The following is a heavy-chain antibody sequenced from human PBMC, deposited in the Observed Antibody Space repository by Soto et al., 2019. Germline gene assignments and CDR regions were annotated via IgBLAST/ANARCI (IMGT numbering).Heavy chain of an antibody. J-gene: IGHJ4*02. V-gene: IGHV3-33*01. CDR3: ARVDTAMIPFDY. CDR2: IWYDGSNK. CDR1: GFTFSSYG. Sequence: PGGSLRLSCAASGFTFSSYGMHWVRQAPGKGLEWVAVIWYDGSNKYYADSVKGRFTISRDNSKNTLYLQMNNLRAEDTAVYYCARVDTAMIPFDYWGQGTLVTVSS. D-gene: IGHD5-18*01.